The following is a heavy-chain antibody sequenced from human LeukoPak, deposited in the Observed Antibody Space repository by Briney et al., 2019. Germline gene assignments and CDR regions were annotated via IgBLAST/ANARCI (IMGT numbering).Heavy chain of an antibody. Sequence: GGSLRLSCAASGFTVSSYAMHWVRQPIGKGLEWVSAPGIAGDTFYPGSVKGRFTISRENARNSLYLQMNSLRAEDTAMYYCARQMQSHGNFDSWGQGTLVTVSS. CDR3: ARQMQSHGNFDS. V-gene: IGHV3-13*01. CDR1: GFTVSSYA. D-gene: IGHD1-26*01. CDR2: PGIAGDT. J-gene: IGHJ4*02.